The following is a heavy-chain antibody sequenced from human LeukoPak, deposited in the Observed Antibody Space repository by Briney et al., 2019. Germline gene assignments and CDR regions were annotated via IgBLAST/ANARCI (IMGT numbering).Heavy chain of an antibody. CDR3: ARPVVLGAYLRGAYYFDS. V-gene: IGHV3-33*01. J-gene: IGHJ4*02. Sequence: GRSLRLSCAASGFTFSNYGMHWVRQAPGKGLEWVAVIWFDGSDKYHADSVKGRFTISRDNSKNTLYLQMNSLRVEDTAVYYCARPVVLGAYLRGAYYFDSWGQGTLVTVSS. D-gene: IGHD3-16*01. CDR1: GFTFSNYG. CDR2: IWFDGSDK.